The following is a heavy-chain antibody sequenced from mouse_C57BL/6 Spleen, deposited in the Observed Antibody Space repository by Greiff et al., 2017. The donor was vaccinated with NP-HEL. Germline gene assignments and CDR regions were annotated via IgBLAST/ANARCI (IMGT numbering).Heavy chain of an antibody. CDR3: ARSTMISHWYFDV. Sequence: QVQLQQSGAELARPGASVKVSCKASGYTFTSYGISWVKQRTGQGLEWIGEIYPRSGNTYYNEKFKGKATLTADKSSSTAYMELRSLTSEDSAVYFCARSTMISHWYFDVWGTGTTVTVSS. CDR1: GYTFTSYG. CDR2: IYPRSGNT. V-gene: IGHV1-81*01. J-gene: IGHJ1*03. D-gene: IGHD2-4*01.